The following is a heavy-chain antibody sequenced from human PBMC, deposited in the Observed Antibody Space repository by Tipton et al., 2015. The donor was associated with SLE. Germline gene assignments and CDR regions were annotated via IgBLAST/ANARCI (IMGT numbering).Heavy chain of an antibody. Sequence: GSLRLSCAASGFTFSGSAMHWVRQASGKGLEWVGRIRGKANSYATAYAASVKGRFTISRDDSKNTAYLQMNSLKTEDTAVYYCARERVGATTWFDPWGQGTLVTVSS. V-gene: IGHV3-73*01. J-gene: IGHJ5*02. D-gene: IGHD1-26*01. CDR3: ARERVGATTWFDP. CDR2: IRGKANSYAT. CDR1: GFTFSGSA.